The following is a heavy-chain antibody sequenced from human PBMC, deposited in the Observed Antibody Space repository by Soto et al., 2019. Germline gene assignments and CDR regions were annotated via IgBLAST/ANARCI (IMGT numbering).Heavy chain of an antibody. Sequence: ASVKVSCKASGYTFTGYYMHWVRQAPGQGLEWMGWINPNSGGTNYAQKFQGWVTMTRDTSISTAYMELSRLRSDDTAVYYCARDLHNYDILTGYFRGSLDYWGQG. V-gene: IGHV1-2*04. CDR1: GYTFTGYY. CDR3: ARDLHNYDILTGYFRGSLDY. CDR2: INPNSGGT. J-gene: IGHJ4*02. D-gene: IGHD3-9*01.